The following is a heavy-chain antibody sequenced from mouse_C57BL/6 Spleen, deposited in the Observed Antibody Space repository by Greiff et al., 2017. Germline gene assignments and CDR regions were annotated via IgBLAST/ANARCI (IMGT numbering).Heavy chain of an antibody. D-gene: IGHD1-1*01. CDR1: GYSFTGYY. CDR3: ARSETTVVGDYAMDY. J-gene: IGHJ4*01. V-gene: IGHV1-31*01. Sequence: VQLQQSGPELVKPGASVKISCKASGYSFTGYYMHWVKQSHGNILDWIGYIYPYNGVSSYNQKFKGKATLTVDKSSSTAYMELRSLTSEDSAVYYCARSETTVVGDYAMDYWGQGTSVTVSS. CDR2: IYPYNGVS.